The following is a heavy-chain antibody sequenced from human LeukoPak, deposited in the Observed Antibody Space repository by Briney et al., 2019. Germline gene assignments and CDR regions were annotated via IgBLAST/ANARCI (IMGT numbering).Heavy chain of an antibody. V-gene: IGHV1-18*01. Sequence: GASVKVSCKASGGTFSSYAISWVRQAPGQGLEWMGWISAYNGNTNYAQKLQGRVTMTTDTSTSTAYMELRSLRSDDTAVYYCAREPYYDSSGYYFRDAFDIWGQGTMVTVSS. CDR2: ISAYNGNT. D-gene: IGHD3-22*01. CDR3: AREPYYDSSGYYFRDAFDI. J-gene: IGHJ3*02. CDR1: GGTFSSYA.